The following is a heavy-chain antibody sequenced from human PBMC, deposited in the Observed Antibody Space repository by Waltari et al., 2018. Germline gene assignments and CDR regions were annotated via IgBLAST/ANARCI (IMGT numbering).Heavy chain of an antibody. V-gene: IGHV3-30*18. CDR2: ISYDGSNK. CDR1: GFTFSSYG. J-gene: IGHJ4*02. Sequence: QVQLVESGGGVVQPGRSLRLSCAASGFTFSSYGMHWVRQAPGKGLEWVAVISYDGSNKYYADSGKGRFTISRDNSKNTLYLQMNSLRAEDTAVYYCAKTVGASPYYFDYWGQGTLVTVSS. D-gene: IGHD1-26*01. CDR3: AKTVGASPYYFDY.